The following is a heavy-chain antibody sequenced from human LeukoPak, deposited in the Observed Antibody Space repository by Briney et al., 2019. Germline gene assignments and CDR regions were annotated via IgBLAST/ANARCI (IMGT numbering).Heavy chain of an antibody. CDR2: IYTSRST. D-gene: IGHD2-21*02. CDR3: ARIYCGGDCRGYYYHYYMDV. V-gene: IGHV4-61*02. J-gene: IGHJ6*03. CDR1: GGSISSGSYY. Sequence: SETRSLTCTVSGGSISSGSYYWSWIRQPAGNGLEWIGRIYTSRSTKYNPSLKSRVTISVDTSKNQFSLKLSSVTAADTAVYYCARIYCGGDCRGYYYHYYMDVWGKGTTVTISS.